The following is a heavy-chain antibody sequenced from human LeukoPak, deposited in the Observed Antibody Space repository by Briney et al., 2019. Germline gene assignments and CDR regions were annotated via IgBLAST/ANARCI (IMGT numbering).Heavy chain of an antibody. CDR3: ARVKTVAGIDY. CDR2: ISSSSSHI. CDR1: VFTFSSYS. Sequence: GGSLRLSCAASVFTFSSYSMNWVRQARGKGLEWVSSISSSSSHIYYADSVKGRFTISRDNAKNSLYLQMNSLRAEDTAMYYCARVKTVAGIDYWGQGTLVTVSS. D-gene: IGHD6-19*01. V-gene: IGHV3-21*01. J-gene: IGHJ4*02.